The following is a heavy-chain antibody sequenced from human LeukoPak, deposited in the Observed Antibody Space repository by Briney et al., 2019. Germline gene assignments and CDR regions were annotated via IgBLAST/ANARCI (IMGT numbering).Heavy chain of an antibody. D-gene: IGHD3-10*01. Sequence: GGSLRLSCAASGFTFSNYDMHWARQAPGKGLEWVTFIRSDGSDKYYADSVKGRFTISRDNSRNTLYLQMNSLRAEDTAVYYCARDQDYYGSGSYGPDYWGQGILVTVSS. CDR3: ARDQDYYGSGSYGPDY. J-gene: IGHJ4*02. V-gene: IGHV3-30*02. CDR2: IRSDGSDK. CDR1: GFTFSNYD.